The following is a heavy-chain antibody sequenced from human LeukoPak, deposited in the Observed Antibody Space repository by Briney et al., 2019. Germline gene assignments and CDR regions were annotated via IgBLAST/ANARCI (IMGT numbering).Heavy chain of an antibody. V-gene: IGHV1-2*02. CDR3: AREIVATIGGAFDI. Sequence: ASVKVSCKASGYTFSDYYLHWVRQAPGHGLEWMGWINPHSGGTHYVQKFQGRVTMTRDTSISTAYMELSSLRSDDTAVYFCAREIVATIGGAFDIWGQGTMVTVSS. D-gene: IGHD5-12*01. CDR1: GYTFSDYY. CDR2: INPHSGGT. J-gene: IGHJ3*02.